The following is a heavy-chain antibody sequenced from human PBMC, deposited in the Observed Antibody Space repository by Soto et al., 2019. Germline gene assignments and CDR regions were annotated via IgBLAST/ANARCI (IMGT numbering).Heavy chain of an antibody. V-gene: IGHV3-23*01. CDR2: ISGSGGST. CDR3: AKCRSANTYYYDSSGYYYFDY. Sequence: PGGSLRLSCAASGFTFSSYAMSWVRRAPGKGMEWVSAISGSGGSTYYADSVKGRFTISRDNSKNTLYLQMNSLRAEDTAVYYCAKCRSANTYYYDSSGYYYFDYWGQGTLVTVSS. J-gene: IGHJ4*02. CDR1: GFTFSSYA. D-gene: IGHD3-22*01.